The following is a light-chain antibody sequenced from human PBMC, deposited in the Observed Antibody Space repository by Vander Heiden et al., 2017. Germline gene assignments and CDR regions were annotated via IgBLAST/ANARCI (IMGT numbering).Light chain of an antibody. J-gene: IGKJ1*01. CDR3: QKYNSAPWT. CDR2: AAS. Sequence: DIQLTQSPSSLPASAVDRITIICRAARRSSNYLARYQQKPGKVPKLLIYAASTLQTGVPSRFSGSGSGTDFTLTISSLQPEDVATYYCQKYNSAPWTFGQGTKVEIK. V-gene: IGKV1-27*01. CDR1: RRSSNY.